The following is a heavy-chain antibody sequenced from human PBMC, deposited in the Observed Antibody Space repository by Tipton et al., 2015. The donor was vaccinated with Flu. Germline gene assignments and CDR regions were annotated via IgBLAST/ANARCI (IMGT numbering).Heavy chain of an antibody. CDR3: VRSGYSYGYVDY. J-gene: IGHJ4*02. D-gene: IGHD5-18*01. CDR2: LYTGGRT. Sequence: LSLTCAASGFTIDQNYMSWVRQAPGKGLEWVSVLYTGGRTYYADSVRGRFTISRDTSKNTLYLQMNSLRSEDSAVYYCVRSGYSYGYVDYWGQGALVTVSS. V-gene: IGHV3-66*02. CDR1: GFTIDQNY.